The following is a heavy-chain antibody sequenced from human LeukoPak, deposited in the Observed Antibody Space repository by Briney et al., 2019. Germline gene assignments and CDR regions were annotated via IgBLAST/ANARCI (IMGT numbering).Heavy chain of an antibody. CDR3: ARERTDYYDSSGYYGDY. CDR2: IYYSGST. CDR1: GGSISSGDYY. J-gene: IGHJ4*02. D-gene: IGHD3-22*01. V-gene: IGHV4-30-4*01. Sequence: SETLSLTCTGSGGSISSGDYYWSWIRQPPGKGLEWIGYIYYSGSTYYNPSLKSRVTISVDTSKNQFSLKLSSVTAADTAVYYCARERTDYYDSSGYYGDYWGQGTLVTVSS.